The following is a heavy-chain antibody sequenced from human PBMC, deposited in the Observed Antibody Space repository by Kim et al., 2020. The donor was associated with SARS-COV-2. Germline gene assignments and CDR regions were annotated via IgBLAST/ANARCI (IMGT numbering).Heavy chain of an antibody. V-gene: IGHV1-18*01. D-gene: IGHD2-21*01. CDR3: ARGGDRGAFCEY. CDR2: VSTYNGHA. CDR1: GYTFTNNG. Sequence: ASVKVSCKASGYTFTNNGINWVRQVPGQGLEWIGWVSTYNGHAFYAQNFQGRVTMTTDTSATTAYMELRSLTSADTAVYYCARGGDRGAFCEYWGQGTLVNVSA. J-gene: IGHJ4*02.